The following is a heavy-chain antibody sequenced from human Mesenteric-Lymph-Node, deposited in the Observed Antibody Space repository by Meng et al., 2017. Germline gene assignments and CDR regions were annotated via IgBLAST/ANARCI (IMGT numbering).Heavy chain of an antibody. D-gene: IGHD6-13*01. CDR1: GGSFSGYY. V-gene: IGHV4-34*01. CDR3: ARGSSSSWYFGY. CDR2: INHSGST. J-gene: IGHJ4*02. Sequence: VQLQQGGAGLLKPSETLSLTCAVYGGSFSGYYWSWIRQPPGKGLEWIGEINHSGSTNYNPSLKSRVTISVDTSKNQFSLKLSSVTAADTAVYYCARGSSSSWYFGYWGQGTLVTVSS.